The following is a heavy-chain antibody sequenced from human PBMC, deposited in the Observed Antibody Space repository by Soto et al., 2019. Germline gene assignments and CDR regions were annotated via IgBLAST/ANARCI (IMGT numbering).Heavy chain of an antibody. V-gene: IGHV2-5*01. CDR1: GFSLTTSVAG. CDR2: ISWKDDK. CDR3: AHRYGGTCCRWYFDS. J-gene: IGHJ4*02. D-gene: IGHD2-15*01. Sequence: QITLKESGPTLVKPTQTLTLSCTYSGFSLTTSVAGVGWIRQPPGKALEWLALISWKDDKRYNPGLESRLTITNDPSKTQVILTRTNKDAVGTARYFGAHRYGGTCCRWYFDSWGQGTLVTVSS.